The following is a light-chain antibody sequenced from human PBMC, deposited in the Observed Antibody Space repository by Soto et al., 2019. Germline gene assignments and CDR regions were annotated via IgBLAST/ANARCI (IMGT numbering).Light chain of an antibody. CDR1: SSNIGNNY. CDR3: GTWDSSLSAVV. CDR2: DNN. V-gene: IGLV1-51*01. J-gene: IGLJ2*01. Sequence: QSLLTQPPSVSAAPGQKVNISCSGSSSNIGNNYVSWYQQLPGTAPKLLIYDNNKRPSGIPDRFSGSKSGTSATLGITGLQTGDEADYYCGTWDSSLSAVVFGGGTKLTVL.